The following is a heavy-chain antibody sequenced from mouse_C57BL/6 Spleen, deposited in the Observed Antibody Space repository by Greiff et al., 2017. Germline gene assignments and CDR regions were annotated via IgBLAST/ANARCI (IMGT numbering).Heavy chain of an antibody. CDR1: GYTFTSYW. Sequence: QVQLQQPGAELVKPGASVKLSCKASGYTFTSYWMHWVKQRPGQGLEWLGMIHPNSGSTNYNEKFKSKATLTVEKSSSTAYMQLSSLTSEYSAVYYCARPDGNLYYYAMDYWGQGTSVTVSS. CDR2: IHPNSGST. J-gene: IGHJ4*01. D-gene: IGHD2-1*01. V-gene: IGHV1-64*01. CDR3: ARPDGNLYYYAMDY.